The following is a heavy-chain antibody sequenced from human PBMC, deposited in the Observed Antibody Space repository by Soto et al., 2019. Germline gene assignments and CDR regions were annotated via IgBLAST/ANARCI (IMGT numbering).Heavy chain of an antibody. Sequence: GESLKISCKGSGYSVTSYWIGWVRQMPGKGLEWMGIIYPGDSDTRYSPSFPGQVTISADKSISTAYLQWSSLKASDTAMYHCASTENGYSYHFAYVWSQGTTLTVS. CDR3: ASTENGYSYHFAYV. V-gene: IGHV5-51*01. CDR2: IYPGDSDT. D-gene: IGHD5-18*01. J-gene: IGHJ6*02. CDR1: GYSVTSYW.